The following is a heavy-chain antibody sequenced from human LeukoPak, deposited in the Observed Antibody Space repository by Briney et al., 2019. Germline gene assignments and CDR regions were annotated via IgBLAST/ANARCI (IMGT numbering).Heavy chain of an antibody. V-gene: IGHV1-18*04. CDR3: ARDKAWFGEFNDAFDI. J-gene: IGHJ3*02. CDR1: GYTFTGYY. D-gene: IGHD3-10*01. Sequence: ASVKVSCKASGYTFTGYYMHWVRQAPGQGLEWMGWVSAYNGNTNYAQKLQGRVTMTTDTSTSTAYMELRSLRSDDTAVYYCARDKAWFGEFNDAFDIWGQGTMVTVSS. CDR2: VSAYNGNT.